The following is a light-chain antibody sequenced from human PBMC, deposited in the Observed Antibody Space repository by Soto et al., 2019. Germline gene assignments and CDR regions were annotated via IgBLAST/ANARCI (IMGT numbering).Light chain of an antibody. Sequence: DIVITQYPDSLAVSLGERATINCKSSQSVLYSSNNKSYLAWFQQKPGQPPKLLIYWASNRESGVPDRFSGSGSGTDFTLSISSLQAGDVAVYYCQQYYSTPLTFGGGTKVEIK. V-gene: IGKV4-1*01. CDR3: QQYYSTPLT. J-gene: IGKJ4*01. CDR1: QSVLYSSNNKSY. CDR2: WAS.